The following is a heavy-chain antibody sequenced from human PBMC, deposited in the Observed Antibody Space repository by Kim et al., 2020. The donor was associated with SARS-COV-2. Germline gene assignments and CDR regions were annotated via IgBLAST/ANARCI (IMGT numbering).Heavy chain of an antibody. V-gene: IGHV1-69*04. Sequence: SVKVSCKASGGTFSSYAISWVRQAPGQGLEWMGRIIPILGIANYAQKFQGRVTITADKSTSTAYMELSSLXSEDTAVYYCARDPPXDFWSGYYNYYYYMXXWGKGXXVTVSS. CDR1: GGTFSSYA. J-gene: IGHJ6*03. CDR2: IIPILGIA. D-gene: IGHD3-3*01. CDR3: ARDPPXDFWSGYYNYYYYMXX.